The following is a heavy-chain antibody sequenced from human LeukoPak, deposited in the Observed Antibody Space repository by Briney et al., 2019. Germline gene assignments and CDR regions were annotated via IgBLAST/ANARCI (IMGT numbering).Heavy chain of an antibody. J-gene: IGHJ4*02. D-gene: IGHD4-17*01. Sequence: SVKVSCKASGGTFSSYAISWVRQAPGQGLEWMGGIIPIFGTANYAQKFQGRVTITADKSTSTAYMELSSLRSEDTAVYYCARSKGDQYRSYDYGDYVGDFWGQGTLVTVSS. CDR1: GGTFSSYA. CDR2: IIPIFGTA. V-gene: IGHV1-69*06. CDR3: ARSKGDQYRSYDYGDYVGDF.